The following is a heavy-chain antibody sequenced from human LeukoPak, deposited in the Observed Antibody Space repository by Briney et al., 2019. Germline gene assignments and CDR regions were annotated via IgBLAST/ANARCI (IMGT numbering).Heavy chain of an antibody. CDR3: ARQPQASVAAAGTIHFQD. CDR2: ISGGGGSK. V-gene: IGHV3-23*01. Sequence: GGSLRLSCAASGFTFSSYRMSWVRQAPGKGLEWVAAISGGGGSKYYADSVKGRFTISRDKSKNTLYLQMSTLRAEDTAVYYCARQPQASVAAAGTIHFQDWGQGTLVTVSS. D-gene: IGHD6-13*01. CDR1: GFTFSSYR. J-gene: IGHJ1*01.